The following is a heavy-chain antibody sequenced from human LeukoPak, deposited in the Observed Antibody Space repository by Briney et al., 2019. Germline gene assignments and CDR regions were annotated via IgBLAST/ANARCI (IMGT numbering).Heavy chain of an antibody. V-gene: IGHV3-30*18. J-gene: IGHJ4*02. CDR2: ISYDGSNK. D-gene: IGHD6-13*01. CDR1: GFTFSSYG. CDR3: AKDGQQLVLCDY. Sequence: PGRSLRLSCAASGFTFSSYGMHWVRQAPGKGLEWVAVISYDGSNKYYADSVKGRFTISRDNSKNTLYLQMNSLRAEDTAVYYCAKDGQQLVLCDYWGQGTLVTVSS.